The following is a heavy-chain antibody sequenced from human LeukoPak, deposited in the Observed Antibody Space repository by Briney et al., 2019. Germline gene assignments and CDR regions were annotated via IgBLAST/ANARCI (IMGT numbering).Heavy chain of an antibody. CDR2: ISTYNGNT. CDR1: GYTFTTFG. CDR3: ARDYCGSGSYFEEVDV. V-gene: IGHV1-18*01. J-gene: IGHJ6*02. Sequence: ASVKVSCKASGYTFTTFGISWVRQAPGQGLEWMGWISTYNGNTNYAQNLQGRVTMTTDKSTSTAYMELSSLRSEDTAVYYCARDYCGSGSYFEEVDVWGQGTTVTVSS. D-gene: IGHD3-10*01.